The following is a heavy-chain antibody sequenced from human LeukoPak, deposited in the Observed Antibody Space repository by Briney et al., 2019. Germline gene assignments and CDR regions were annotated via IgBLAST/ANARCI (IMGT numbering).Heavy chain of an antibody. CDR3: ARGYCSSTSCYYDS. Sequence: SQTLSLTCTVSGGSISSGDYYWSWIRQPPGKGLEWIGYIYYSGSTYYNPSLKSRVTISLDTSKNQFSLKLSSVTAADTAVYYSARGYCSSTSCYYDSWGQGTLVTVSS. CDR2: IYYSGST. D-gene: IGHD2-2*01. CDR1: GGSISSGDYY. V-gene: IGHV4-30-4*01. J-gene: IGHJ4*02.